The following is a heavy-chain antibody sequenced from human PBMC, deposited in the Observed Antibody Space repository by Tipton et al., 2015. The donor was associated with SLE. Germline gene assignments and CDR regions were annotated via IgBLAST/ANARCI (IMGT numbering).Heavy chain of an antibody. J-gene: IGHJ5*02. V-gene: IGHV4-39*01. CDR2: AYYSGNT. CDR1: AGSISSTTYY. D-gene: IGHD4-11*01. CDR3: ARGTVSTRFDP. Sequence: TLSLTCTVSAGSISSTTYYWGWIRQPPGKGLEWIGTAYYSGNTYYNPSLRSRVTISVDTSRTQFSLKLSSVTAADTAVYYCARGTVSTRFDPWGQGILVTVSS.